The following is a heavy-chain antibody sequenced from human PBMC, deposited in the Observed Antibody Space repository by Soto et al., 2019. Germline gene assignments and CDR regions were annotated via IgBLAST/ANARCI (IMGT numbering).Heavy chain of an antibody. Sequence: ASVKVSCKSSGYPFTHYGITWIRQAPGQGLEWMGWISPFNGNTNYGQTLQGRVTLTTETSTSTVYMELRSLRSEDTAVYYCASPYSSSWSRYYYYGMDVWGQGTTVTVSS. D-gene: IGHD6-13*01. V-gene: IGHV1-18*01. CDR2: ISPFNGNT. J-gene: IGHJ6*02. CDR3: ASPYSSSWSRYYYYGMDV. CDR1: GYPFTHYG.